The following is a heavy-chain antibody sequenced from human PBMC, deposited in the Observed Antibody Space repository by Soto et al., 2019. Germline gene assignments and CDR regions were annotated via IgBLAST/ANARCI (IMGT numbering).Heavy chain of an antibody. Sequence: GVSLRLSCSASGFTFSSYCMHWVRQAPGKGLVWVSRISGDGSSTTYADSVKGRFIISRDNAKNSLYLQMNRLRAEDTAVYYCARDLGSSWSPRSSQHWGQGTLVTVSS. CDR3: ARDLGSSWSPRSSQH. V-gene: IGHV3-74*01. J-gene: IGHJ1*01. CDR2: ISGDGSST. CDR1: GFTFSSYC. D-gene: IGHD6-13*01.